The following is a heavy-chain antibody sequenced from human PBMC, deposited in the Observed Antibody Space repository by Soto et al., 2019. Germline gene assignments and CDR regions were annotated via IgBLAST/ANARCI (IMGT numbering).Heavy chain of an antibody. Sequence: PGGSLRLSCAASGFTFSSYGMHWVRQAPGKGLEWVAVISYDGSNKYYADSVKGRFTISRDNSKNTLYLQMNSLRAEDTAVYYCAKAKAGSSWYFDYWGQGTLVTVSS. V-gene: IGHV3-30*18. CDR3: AKAKAGSSWYFDY. CDR1: GFTFSSYG. J-gene: IGHJ4*02. CDR2: ISYDGSNK. D-gene: IGHD6-13*01.